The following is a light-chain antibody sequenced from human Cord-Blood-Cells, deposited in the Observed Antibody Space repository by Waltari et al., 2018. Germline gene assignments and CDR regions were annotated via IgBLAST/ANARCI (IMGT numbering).Light chain of an antibody. CDR2: AAS. CDR1: QSISSW. Sequence: DNLTNQSPSFLSASVGDGVTITCRASQSISSWFSWYQQKPGKAPKLLIYAASSLQSGVPSRFSGSGSGTDFTLTISRLQPDDFATYYCQQYYSTQYTFGQGTKVEIK. CDR3: QQYYSTQYT. V-gene: IGKV1-39*01. J-gene: IGKJ1*01.